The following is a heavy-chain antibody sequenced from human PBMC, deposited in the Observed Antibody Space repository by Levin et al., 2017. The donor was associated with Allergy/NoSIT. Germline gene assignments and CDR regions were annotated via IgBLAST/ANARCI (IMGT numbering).Heavy chain of an antibody. Sequence: ASVKVSCKASGYTFTSYGISWVRQAPGQGLEWMGWISAYNGNTNYAQKLQGRVTMTTDTSTSTAYMELRSLRSDDTAVYYCATGYCSGGSCYSFLHYYYYGMDVWGQGTTVTVSS. D-gene: IGHD2-15*01. CDR1: GYTFTSYG. V-gene: IGHV1-18*01. J-gene: IGHJ6*02. CDR2: ISAYNGNT. CDR3: ATGYCSGGSCYSFLHYYYYGMDV.